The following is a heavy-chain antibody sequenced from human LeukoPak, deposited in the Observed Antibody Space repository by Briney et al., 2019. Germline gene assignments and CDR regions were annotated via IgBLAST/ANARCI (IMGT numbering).Heavy chain of an antibody. D-gene: IGHD4-11*01. CDR3: ARIPYSNYVPYYYYYMDV. J-gene: IGHJ6*03. Sequence: PGGSLRLSCAASGFTFSDYYMSWIRQAPGKGLEWVSYISSSGSTIYYADSVKGRFTISRDNAKNSLYLQMNSLRAEDTAVYYCARIPYSNYVPYYYYYMDVWGKGTTVTVS. V-gene: IGHV3-11*01. CDR2: ISSSGSTI. CDR1: GFTFSDYY.